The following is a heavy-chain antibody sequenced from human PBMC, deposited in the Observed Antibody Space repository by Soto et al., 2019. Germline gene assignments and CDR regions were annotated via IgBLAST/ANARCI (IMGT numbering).Heavy chain of an antibody. V-gene: IGHV3-23*01. CDR3: AILTTVNSLGVFDV. Sequence: LRLSCAASGITFSSYALSWVRQAPGKGLEWVSAIRGSGGSTYYADSVKGRFTISRDNSKNTLYLQMNSLRAEDAALYYCAILTTVNSLGVFDVWGQGTMVTVSS. J-gene: IGHJ3*01. D-gene: IGHD4-17*01. CDR2: IRGSGGST. CDR1: GITFSSYA.